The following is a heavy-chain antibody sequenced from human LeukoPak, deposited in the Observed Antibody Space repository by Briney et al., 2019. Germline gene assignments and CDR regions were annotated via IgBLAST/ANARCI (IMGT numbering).Heavy chain of an antibody. V-gene: IGHV4-59*08. CDR1: GGSISSYY. D-gene: IGHD2-2*01. Sequence: SETLSLTCTVSGGSISSYYWSWIRQPPGKGLEWIGHIYYSGSTNYNPSLKSRVTISVDTSKNQFSLKLSSVTAADTAVYYCARLPHGSTSHPLVMDVWGKGTTVTVSS. CDR3: ARLPHGSTSHPLVMDV. J-gene: IGHJ6*03. CDR2: IYYSGST.